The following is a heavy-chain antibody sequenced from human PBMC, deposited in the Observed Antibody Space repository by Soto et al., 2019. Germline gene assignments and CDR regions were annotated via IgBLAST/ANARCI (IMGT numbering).Heavy chain of an antibody. V-gene: IGHV3-33*01. CDR3: AREGCSGGSCYPIGE. J-gene: IGHJ4*02. Sequence: QVQLVESGGGVVQPGRSLRLSCVASGFTFSSYGMHWVRQAPGKGLEWVAVIWYDGSNKYYADSVKGRFTISRDNSKNTLYLQMNSLRAEDTAVYYCAREGCSGGSCYPIGEWGQGTLVTVSS. CDR2: IWYDGSNK. CDR1: GFTFSSYG. D-gene: IGHD2-15*01.